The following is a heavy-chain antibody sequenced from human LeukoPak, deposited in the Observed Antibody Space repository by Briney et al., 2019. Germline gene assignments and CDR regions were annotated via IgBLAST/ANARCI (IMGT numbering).Heavy chain of an antibody. J-gene: IGHJ4*02. CDR1: GGTFSSYA. Sequence: ASVKVSCKASGGTFSSYAISWVRQAPGQGLEWMGGIIPIFGTANYAQKFQGRVTITTDESTSTAYMELSSLRSEDTAVYYCARHPQSLSSSSAYFDYWGQGTLVTVS. V-gene: IGHV1-69*05. D-gene: IGHD6-6*01. CDR2: IIPIFGTA. CDR3: ARHPQSLSSSSAYFDY.